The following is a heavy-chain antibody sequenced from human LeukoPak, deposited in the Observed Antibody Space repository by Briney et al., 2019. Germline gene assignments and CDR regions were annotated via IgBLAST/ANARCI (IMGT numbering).Heavy chain of an antibody. CDR1: GFTFSNAW. V-gene: IGHV3-15*01. J-gene: IGHJ4*02. CDR2: IKSKTDGGTT. CDR3: TTDWVRGLYWTYFDY. Sequence: GGSLRLSCAASGFTFSNAWMSWVRQAPGKGLEWVGRIKSKTDGGTTDYAAPVKGRFTISRDDSKNTLYLQMNSLKTEDTAVYYCTTDWVRGLYWTYFDYWGQGTLVTVSS. D-gene: IGHD2-2*02.